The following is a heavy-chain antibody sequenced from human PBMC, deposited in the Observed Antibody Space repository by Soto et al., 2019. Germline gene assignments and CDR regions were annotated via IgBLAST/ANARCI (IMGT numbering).Heavy chain of an antibody. CDR2: ITYVGSND. D-gene: IGHD2-21*02. CDR1: GFTFSAGA. CDR3: AKEVGSAMTAITNRHVDL. J-gene: IGHJ2*01. Sequence: QVQLVESGGGVVQPGRSKRLSCAASGFTFSAGAMHWVRQSPGKGLELVEGITYVGSNDNYEDSVKGRITISTDTSKNTLYLQMDSFRAEDTAVYYCAKEVGSAMTAITNRHVDLWGRGTLVTVSS. V-gene: IGHV3-30*18.